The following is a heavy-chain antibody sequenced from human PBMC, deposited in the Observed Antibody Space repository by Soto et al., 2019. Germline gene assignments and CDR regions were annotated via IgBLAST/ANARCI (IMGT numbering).Heavy chain of an antibody. D-gene: IGHD6-6*01. CDR1: GFTFTNAW. J-gene: IGHJ4*02. CDR2: IKSKTDGGTT. V-gene: IGHV3-15*01. Sequence: GGSLRLSCAASGFTFTNAWMSWVRQPPGKGLEWVGRIKSKTDGGTTDYAAPVKGRFTISRDDSKNTLYLQMNSLKTEDTAVYYCTAASSRPADYYYFEDWGQGTLVTVSS. CDR3: TAASSRPADYYYFED.